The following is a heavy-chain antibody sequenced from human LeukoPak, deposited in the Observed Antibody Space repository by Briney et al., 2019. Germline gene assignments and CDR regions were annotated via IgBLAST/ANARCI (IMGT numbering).Heavy chain of an antibody. CDR2: IWYDGTNK. Sequence: GRSLRLSCAASGFTFSSYGMHWVRQAPGKGLEWVAVIWYDGTNKYYADSVKGRFTISRDSPKNTLYLQMNSLRAEDTAVYYCARAAYDNSGYLTLWGQGTLVTVSS. V-gene: IGHV3-33*08. J-gene: IGHJ4*02. CDR3: ARAAYDNSGYLTL. CDR1: GFTFSSYG. D-gene: IGHD3-22*01.